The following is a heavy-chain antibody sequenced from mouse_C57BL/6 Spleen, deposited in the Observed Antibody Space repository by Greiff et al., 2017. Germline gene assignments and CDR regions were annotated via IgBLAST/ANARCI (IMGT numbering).Heavy chain of an antibody. CDR1: GYTFTIYT. J-gene: IGHJ3*01. CDR3: ERRWV. D-gene: IGHD1-1*02. CDR2: INPNNGGT. Sequence: VQLQQSGAELVKPGASVKMSCKASGYTFTIYTMHWVKQTPGKSLEWIGDINPNNGGTSYNQKFKGKATLTVHKSSSTAYMELRSLTSDVSAVYYCERRWVWGQGTLVTVSA. V-gene: IGHV1-22*01.